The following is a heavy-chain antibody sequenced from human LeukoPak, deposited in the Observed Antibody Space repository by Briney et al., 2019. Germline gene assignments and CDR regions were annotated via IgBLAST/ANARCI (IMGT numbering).Heavy chain of an antibody. J-gene: IGHJ4*02. Sequence: QPGGSLRLSCAASGFTFSSYSMNWVRQAPGKGPEWVSYISGSGSTIYYADSVKGRFTISRDTSKNTLYLQMNSLRAEDAAVYYCAKDRPLNWGYYFDYWGQGTLVTVSS. V-gene: IGHV3-48*04. CDR1: GFTFSSYS. CDR2: ISGSGSTI. D-gene: IGHD7-27*01. CDR3: AKDRPLNWGYYFDY.